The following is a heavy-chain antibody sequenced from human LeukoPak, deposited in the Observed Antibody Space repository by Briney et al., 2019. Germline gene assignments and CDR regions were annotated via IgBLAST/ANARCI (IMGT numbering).Heavy chain of an antibody. CDR1: GFTFGDYA. J-gene: IGHJ6*03. CDR2: IRSKAYGGTT. CDR3: TRPRAPYYYYCVDV. V-gene: IGHV3-49*04. Sequence: GGSLRLSCTASGFTFGDYAMSWVRQAPGKGLEWVGFIRSKAYGGTTEYAASVKGRFTISRDDSKSIAYLQMNSLKTEDTAVYYCTRPRAPYYYYCVDVWGKGTTVTISS.